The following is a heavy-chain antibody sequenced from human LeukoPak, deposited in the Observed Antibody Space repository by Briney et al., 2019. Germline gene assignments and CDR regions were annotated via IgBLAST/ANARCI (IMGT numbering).Heavy chain of an antibody. V-gene: IGHV4-39*01. CDR1: GASFSSSTYY. CDR2: IYYSGST. J-gene: IGHJ4*02. D-gene: IGHD6-13*01. CDR3: ARHAGGISATGTRPFDY. Sequence: SETLSLTCTVSGASFSSSTYYWGWIRQPPGKGLEWTGSIYYSGSTYYNPSLKSRVTMSVDTSKNQFSLKLSSVTAADTAVYYCARHAGGISATGTRPFDYWGQGTLVTVSS.